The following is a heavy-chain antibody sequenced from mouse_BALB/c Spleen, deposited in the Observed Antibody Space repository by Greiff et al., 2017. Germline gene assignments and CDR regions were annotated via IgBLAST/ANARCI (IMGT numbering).Heavy chain of an antibody. J-gene: IGHJ3*01. CDR1: GFTFSSFG. CDR3: ASPDYYGSFAY. V-gene: IGHV5-17*02. CDR2: ISSGSSTI. Sequence: EVMLVESGGGLVQPGGSRKLSCAASGFTFSSFGMHWVRQAPEKGLEWVAYISSGSSTIYYADTVKGRFTISRDNPKNTLFLQMTSLRSEDTAMYYCASPDYYGSFAYWGQGTLVTVSA. D-gene: IGHD1-2*01.